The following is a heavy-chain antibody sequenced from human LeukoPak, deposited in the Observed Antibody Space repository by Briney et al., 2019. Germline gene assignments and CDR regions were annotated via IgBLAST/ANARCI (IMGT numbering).Heavy chain of an antibody. J-gene: IGHJ4*02. Sequence: GGSLRLSCAVSGFTFSDHHMDWVRQAPGKGLEWIGRSKDKANAYSTVYAASVKGRFTFSRDDPKNSLYLQMDSLKDEDTAVYYCSRIFYHGSTGYYPDHWGQGTLVTVSS. D-gene: IGHD3-9*01. CDR2: SKDKANAYST. CDR3: SRIFYHGSTGYYPDH. CDR1: GFTFSDHH. V-gene: IGHV3-72*01.